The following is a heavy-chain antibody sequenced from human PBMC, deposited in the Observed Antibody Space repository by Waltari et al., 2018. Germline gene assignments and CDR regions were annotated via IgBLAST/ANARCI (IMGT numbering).Heavy chain of an antibody. Sequence: EVQLVESGGGLVQPGRSLRLSCGASGFTFNDYAMNWVRQAPGKGLEWVSGISWNSGSRAYADSVKGRFTISRDNAKNSLYLQMNSLRPEDTALYYCTKGYCSGATCPEDYWGQGTLVTVSS. D-gene: IGHD2-15*01. CDR2: ISWNSGSR. CDR3: TKGYCSGATCPEDY. CDR1: GFTFNDYA. V-gene: IGHV3-9*01. J-gene: IGHJ4*02.